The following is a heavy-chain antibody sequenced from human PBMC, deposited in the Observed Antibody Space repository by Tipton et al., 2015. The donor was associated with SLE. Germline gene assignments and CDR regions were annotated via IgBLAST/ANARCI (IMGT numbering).Heavy chain of an antibody. D-gene: IGHD2-15*01. J-gene: IGHJ4*02. Sequence: SLRLSCAASGFTFSSYEMNWVRQAPGKGLEWVSYISSSGSTIYYADSVKGRFTISRDNAKNSLYLQMNSLRAEDTAVYYCAPYCSGGSCYSSWGQGTLVTVSS. CDR2: ISSSGSTI. V-gene: IGHV3-48*03. CDR3: APYCSGGSCYSS. CDR1: GFTFSSYE.